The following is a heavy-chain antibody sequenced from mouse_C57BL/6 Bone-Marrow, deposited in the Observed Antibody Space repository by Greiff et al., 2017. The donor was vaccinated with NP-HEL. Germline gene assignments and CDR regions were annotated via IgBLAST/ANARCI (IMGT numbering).Heavy chain of an antibody. CDR1: GFSLTSYA. CDR2: IWTGGGT. Sequence: VQLQESGPGLVAPSQSLSITCTVSGFSLTSYAISWVRQPPGKGLEWLGVIWTGGGTNYNSALKSRLSISKDNSKSQVFLKMNSLQTDDTARYYCATSSGYVSLFFDYWGQGTTLTVSS. V-gene: IGHV2-9-1*01. D-gene: IGHD3-2*02. J-gene: IGHJ2*01. CDR3: ATSSGYVSLFFDY.